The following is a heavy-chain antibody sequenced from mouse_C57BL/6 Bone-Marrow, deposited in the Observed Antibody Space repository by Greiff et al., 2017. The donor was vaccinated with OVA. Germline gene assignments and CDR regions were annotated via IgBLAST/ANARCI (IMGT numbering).Heavy chain of an antibody. D-gene: IGHD1-1*01. CDR1: GYSFTGYY. CDR3: ARSGPGSRVAY. CDR2: INPSTGGT. V-gene: IGHV1-42*01. J-gene: IGHJ3*01. Sequence: VQLQQSGPELVKPGASVKISCKASGYSFTGYYMNWVKQSPEKSLEWIGEINPSTGGTTYNQKFKAKATLTVDKSSSTAYMQLKSLTSEDSAVYYCARSGPGSRVAYWGQGTLVTVSA.